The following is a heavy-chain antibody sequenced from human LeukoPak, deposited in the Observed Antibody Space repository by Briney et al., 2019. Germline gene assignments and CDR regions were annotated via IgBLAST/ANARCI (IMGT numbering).Heavy chain of an antibody. J-gene: IGHJ4*02. CDR2: INHSGST. Sequence: SETLSLTCAVYAGSFSGYYWSWLRQPPGKGLEWIGEINHSGSTNYNPSLKSRVTISVDTSKNQFSLKLSSVTAADTAVYYCARGKIWTTMVRGDAHFDYWGQGTLVTVSS. D-gene: IGHD3-10*01. CDR3: ARGKIWTTMVRGDAHFDY. V-gene: IGHV4-34*01. CDR1: AGSFSGYY.